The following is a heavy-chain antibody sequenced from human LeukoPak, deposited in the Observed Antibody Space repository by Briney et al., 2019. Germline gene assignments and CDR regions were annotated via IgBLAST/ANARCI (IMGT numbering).Heavy chain of an antibody. CDR2: IYYSWST. V-gene: IGHV4-39*07. Sequence: PSETLSLTCTVSGGSISSSSYYWGWIRQPPGRGLEWIGSIYYSWSTYYNPSLKSRVTISVDTSKNQFSLKLSSVTAADTAVYYCGRDRLGYGGNSHWFDPWGQGTLVTVSS. CDR1: GGSISSSSYY. D-gene: IGHD4-23*01. CDR3: GRDRLGYGGNSHWFDP. J-gene: IGHJ5*02.